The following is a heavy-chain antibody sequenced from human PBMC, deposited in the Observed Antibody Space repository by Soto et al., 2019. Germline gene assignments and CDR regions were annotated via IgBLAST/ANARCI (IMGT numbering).Heavy chain of an antibody. CDR2: IFYSGST. V-gene: IGHV4-39*01. J-gene: IGHJ4*02. CDR3: ARRYGWLYYDY. D-gene: IGHD6-19*01. CDR1: GDSISSSNYF. Sequence: SETLSLTCTVSGDSISSSNYFWGWIRQPPGKGLEWIGTIFYSGSTYYNPSLKSRVTISVDTSKNQFSLKLTSVTAADTALYYCARRYGWLYYDYWGQGTLVTVSS.